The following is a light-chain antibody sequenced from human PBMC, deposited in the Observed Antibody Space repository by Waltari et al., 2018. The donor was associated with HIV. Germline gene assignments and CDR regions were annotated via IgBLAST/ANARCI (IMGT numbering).Light chain of an antibody. J-gene: IGLJ1*01. CDR2: EVS. CDR1: SSDVGGHNY. Sequence: QSALTQPASVSGSPGQSITISCTGTSSDVGGHNYVSWYQQHPGKAPKLLIYEVSIRPPGVSNRFAGSKSGNTASMTITGLQAADEADYYCKSYRSSTTPGVFGTGTKVTVL. CDR3: KSYRSSTTPGV. V-gene: IGLV2-14*01.